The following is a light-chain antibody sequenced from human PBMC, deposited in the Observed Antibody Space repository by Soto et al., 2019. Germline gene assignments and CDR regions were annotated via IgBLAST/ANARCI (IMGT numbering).Light chain of an antibody. CDR2: GAS. V-gene: IGKV3-15*01. Sequence: VMMTQFPDTVSVTPGETVTLSCGASQSVRTNLAWYQQRPGQAPRLLIYGASTRATGIPARFTGSGSGTDFTLTISSLEPEDSAVYYCQQRSDWPSFGQGTRLEI. CDR1: QSVRTN. J-gene: IGKJ5*01. CDR3: QQRSDWPS.